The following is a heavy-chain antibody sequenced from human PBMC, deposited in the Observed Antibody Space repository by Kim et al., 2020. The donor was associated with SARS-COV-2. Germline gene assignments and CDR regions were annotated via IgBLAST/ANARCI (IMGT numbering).Heavy chain of an antibody. CDR2: INPSGGST. Sequence: ASVKVSCKASGYTFTSYYMHWVRQAPGQGLEWMGIINPSGGSTSYAQKFQGRVTMTRDTSTSTVYMELSSLRSEDTAVYYCARESEITYYDILTGPPRGRYGMDVWGQGTTVTVSS. D-gene: IGHD3-9*01. J-gene: IGHJ6*02. V-gene: IGHV1-46*01. CDR3: ARESEITYYDILTGPPRGRYGMDV. CDR1: GYTFTSYY.